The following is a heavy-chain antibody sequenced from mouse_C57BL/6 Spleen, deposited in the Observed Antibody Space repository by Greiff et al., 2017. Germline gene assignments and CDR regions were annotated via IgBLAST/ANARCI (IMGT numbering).Heavy chain of an antibody. V-gene: IGHV1-69*01. CDR2: IDPSDSYT. D-gene: IGHD1-1*01. CDR1: GYTFTSFW. J-gene: IGHJ4*01. Sequence: QVQLQQPGAELVMPGASVKLSCKASGYTFTSFWMHWVKQRPGQGLEWIGEIDPSDSYTNYNQKFKGKSTLTVDKSSSTAYMQLSSLTSEDSAVYYCARSTNYYEYAMDYWGQGTSVTVSS. CDR3: ARSTNYYEYAMDY.